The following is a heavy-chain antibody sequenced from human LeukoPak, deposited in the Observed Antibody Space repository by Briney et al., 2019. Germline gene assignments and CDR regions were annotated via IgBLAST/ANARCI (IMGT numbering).Heavy chain of an antibody. V-gene: IGHV4-34*01. CDR2: INDSGST. CDR1: GGSFSSYY. J-gene: IGHJ5*02. CDR3: ARKKYYDILTGLYNWFDP. Sequence: PSESLSLTCAVYGGSFSSYYWSWIRRAPGKGLEWISEINDSGSTNYNPALKSRGTIPVDTSKNNFSLKLSSVTAADTAVYYCARKKYYDILTGLYNWFDPWGQGTLVTVSS. D-gene: IGHD3-9*01.